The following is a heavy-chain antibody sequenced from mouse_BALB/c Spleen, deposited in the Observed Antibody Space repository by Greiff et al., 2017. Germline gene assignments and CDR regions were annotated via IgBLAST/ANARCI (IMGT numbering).Heavy chain of an antibody. J-gene: IGHJ3*01. CDR2: ISSGGSYT. CDR3: ASGDGYPFAY. D-gene: IGHD2-3*01. Sequence: EVQGVESGGDLVKPGGSLKLSCAASGFTFSSYGMSWVRQTPDKRLEWVATISSGGSYTYYPDSVKGRFTISRDNAKNTLYLQMSSRKSEDTAMYYCASGDGYPFAYWGQGTLVTVSA. V-gene: IGHV5-6*01. CDR1: GFTFSSYG.